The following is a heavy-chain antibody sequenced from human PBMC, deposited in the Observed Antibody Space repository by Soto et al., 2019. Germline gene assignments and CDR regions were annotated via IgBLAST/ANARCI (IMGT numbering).Heavy chain of an antibody. V-gene: IGHV3-23*01. J-gene: IGHJ5*02. CDR1: GFTFSIYS. D-gene: IGHD3-10*01. CDR2: VNGYNP. CDR3: AKGGARICTGWVGELDP. Sequence: EVQLLESGGGLVQPGGSLRLSCAASGFTFSIYSLSWVRQAPGKGLEWVSAVNGYNPHYADSVKGRFTISRDNDRSTLLLQIESLPVEETANYLWAKGGARICTGWVGELDPLGQGNLVPVS.